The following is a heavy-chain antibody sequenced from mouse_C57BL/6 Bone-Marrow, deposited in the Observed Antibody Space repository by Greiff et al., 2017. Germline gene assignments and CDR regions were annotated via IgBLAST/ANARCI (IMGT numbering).Heavy chain of an antibody. D-gene: IGHD2-3*01. Sequence: DVKLVESGGGLVQPKGSLKLSCAASGFSFNTYAMNWVRQAPGKGLEWVARIRSKSNNYATYYADSVKDRFTISRDDSESMLYLQMNNLKTEDTAMYYCVRHRGYDGVDYWGQGTSVTVSS. V-gene: IGHV10-1*01. J-gene: IGHJ4*01. CDR1: GFSFNTYA. CDR2: IRSKSNNYAT. CDR3: VRHRGYDGVDY.